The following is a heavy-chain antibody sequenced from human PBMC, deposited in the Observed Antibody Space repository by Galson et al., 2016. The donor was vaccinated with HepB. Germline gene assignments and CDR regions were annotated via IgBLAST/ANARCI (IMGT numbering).Heavy chain of an antibody. J-gene: IGHJ4*02. Sequence: SVKVSCKASGYTFTNSFMHWVRQAPGQGLEWMGIINPSGGSTSYAHRFQGRVTMTRDTSTRTVYMELSSLRSEDTAVYYCARAPPLETMPYYFDSWGQGTLLTVSS. V-gene: IGHV1-46*01. D-gene: IGHD2-2*01. CDR3: ARAPPLETMPYYFDS. CDR2: INPSGGST. CDR1: GYTFTNSF.